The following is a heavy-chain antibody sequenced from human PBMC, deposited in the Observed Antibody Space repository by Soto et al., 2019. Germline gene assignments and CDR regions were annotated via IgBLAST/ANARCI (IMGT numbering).Heavy chain of an antibody. CDR3: AKDKGPYYDFWSGQRWFDP. D-gene: IGHD3-3*01. CDR1: GFTFSTHG. J-gene: IGHJ5*02. Sequence: QPVGSLRLSCAASGFTFSTHGMHWVRQAPGKGPEWVAVISHDGSKKYYVESVEGRFSISRDNSKSIVHLQMNNVRTEDTAVYYCAKDKGPYYDFWSGQRWFDPWGQGALVTVSS. CDR2: ISHDGSKK. V-gene: IGHV3-30*18.